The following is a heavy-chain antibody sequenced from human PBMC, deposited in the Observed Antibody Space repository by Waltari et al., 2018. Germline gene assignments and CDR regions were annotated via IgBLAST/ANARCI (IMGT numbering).Heavy chain of an antibody. Sequence: QVQLQESGPGLVKPSQTLSLTCSVSGGSITSGIYYWTWTRQPAGKGLEWIGRIYTSGNTDYNPSLKSRVTMSMDTSKNQFSLNLSSVTAADTAVYYCARFPRDYSFDYWGQGTLVTVSS. CDR2: IYTSGNT. CDR3: ARFPRDYSFDY. V-gene: IGHV4-61*02. J-gene: IGHJ4*02. CDR1: GGSITSGIYY. D-gene: IGHD4-17*01.